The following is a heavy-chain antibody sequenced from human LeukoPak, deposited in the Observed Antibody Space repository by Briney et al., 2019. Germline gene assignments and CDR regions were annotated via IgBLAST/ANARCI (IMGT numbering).Heavy chain of an antibody. CDR3: AKDHGTAVAGFYY. CDR1: GFSLSTYG. CDR2: ITGTGGST. Sequence: GSLRLSCAASGFSLSTYGVSWVRQPPGKGLEWVSGITGTGGSTYYADSVKGRFTVSRDTSKNTPYLQMNSLRAEDTAIYYCAKDHGTAVAGFYYWGQGTLVTVSS. D-gene: IGHD6-19*01. J-gene: IGHJ4*02. V-gene: IGHV3-23*01.